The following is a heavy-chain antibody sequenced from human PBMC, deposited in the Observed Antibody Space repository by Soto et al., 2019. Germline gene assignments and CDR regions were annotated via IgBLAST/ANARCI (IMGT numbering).Heavy chain of an antibody. D-gene: IGHD2-15*01. CDR1: GFTFTSSA. V-gene: IGHV1-58*02. Sequence: QMQLVQSGPEVKKPGTSVKVSCKASGFTFTSSAMPWVRQARGQRLEWLGWIVVGSGHTNYAQKFQERGTITRDMSTSTAYRELSSLSSEDTAVYYCAADSRYCSGGNCEDYRGQGTLVTVSS. CDR3: AADSRYCSGGNCEDY. J-gene: IGHJ4*02. CDR2: IVVGSGHT.